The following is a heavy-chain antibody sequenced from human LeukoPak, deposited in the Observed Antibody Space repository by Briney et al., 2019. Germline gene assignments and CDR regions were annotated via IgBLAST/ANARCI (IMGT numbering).Heavy chain of an antibody. J-gene: IGHJ4*02. V-gene: IGHV3-53*04. CDR1: GFTVSSNY. Sequence: PGGSLRLSCAASGFTVSSNYMSWVRQAPGKGLEGVSVIYSGGSTYYADSVKGRFTISRHNSKNTLYLQMNSLRAEDTAVYYCARGYYYDSSGYGYWGQGTLVTVSS. CDR3: ARGYYYDSSGYGY. CDR2: IYSGGST. D-gene: IGHD3-22*01.